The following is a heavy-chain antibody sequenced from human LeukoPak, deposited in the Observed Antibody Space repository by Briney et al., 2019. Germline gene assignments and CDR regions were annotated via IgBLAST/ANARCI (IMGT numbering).Heavy chain of an antibody. V-gene: IGHV4-59*01. D-gene: IGHD3-22*01. Sequence: SETLSLTCTVSGGSISSYYWSWIRQPPGKGLEWIGYIYYSGSTNYNPSLKSRVTISVDTSKNQFSLKLSSVTAADTAVYYCARELYYYDSSDYNRYYYGMDVWGQGTTVTVSS. CDR1: GGSISSYY. CDR2: IYYSGST. J-gene: IGHJ6*02. CDR3: ARELYYYDSSDYNRYYYGMDV.